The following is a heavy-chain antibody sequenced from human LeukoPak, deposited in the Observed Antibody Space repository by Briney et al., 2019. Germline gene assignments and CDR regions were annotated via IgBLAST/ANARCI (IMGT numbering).Heavy chain of an antibody. J-gene: IGHJ5*02. CDR2: INPSGGST. CDR1: GYTFTSYY. CDR3: ARTDSGEDWFDP. V-gene: IGHV1-46*01. D-gene: IGHD1-26*01. Sequence: GASVKVSCKASGYTFTSYYTHWVRQAPGRGLEWMGIINPSGGSTNYAQKFQGRVTMTRDTSTSTVYMELSSLRSEDTAVYYCARTDSGEDWFDPWGQGTLVTVSS.